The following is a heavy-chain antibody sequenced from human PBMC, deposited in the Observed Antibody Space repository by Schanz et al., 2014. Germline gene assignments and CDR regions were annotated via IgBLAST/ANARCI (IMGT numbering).Heavy chain of an antibody. V-gene: IGHV1-2*06. CDR3: ARDGHSSIWDSYYFYGLDV. D-gene: IGHD6-13*01. J-gene: IGHJ6*02. CDR2: INPNSGGT. CDR1: GYTFTAYY. Sequence: QVQLLQSGAEVKKPGASVKVSCKASGYTFTAYYMHWVRQAPGQGLEWMGRINPNSGGTNYAENCQGRVTMTRDTSTSTVYMELSRLTSDDTALYYCARDGHSSIWDSYYFYGLDVWGQGTTVTVSS.